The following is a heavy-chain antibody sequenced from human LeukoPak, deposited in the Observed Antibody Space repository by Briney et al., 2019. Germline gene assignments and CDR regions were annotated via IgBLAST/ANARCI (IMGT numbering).Heavy chain of an antibody. CDR3: AKTGASYYYYMDF. Sequence: GGSLRLSCAASGFTFTNNFMSWVRQVPGKGLEWVSGINWNGGSTGYADSVKGRFTISRDNAKNSLYLQMNSLRAEDTAMYYCAKTGASYYYYMDFWGKGTTVTVSS. D-gene: IGHD1-1*01. V-gene: IGHV3-20*04. J-gene: IGHJ6*03. CDR1: GFTFTNNF. CDR2: INWNGGST.